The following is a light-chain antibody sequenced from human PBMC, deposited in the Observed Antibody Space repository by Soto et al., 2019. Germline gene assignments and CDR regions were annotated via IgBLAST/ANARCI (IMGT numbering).Light chain of an antibody. CDR3: HQYDNWPT. CDR1: QSVSTN. V-gene: IGKV3-15*01. CDR2: GAF. J-gene: IGKJ1*01. Sequence: EIVLTQSPVTLSVSPGETATLSCRASQSVSTNLAWYQRRPGQAPRLLIYGAFTRATGIPARFSGGGSGTEFTLTISSLQSEDFAFYYCHQYDNWPTFGQGTKVDIK.